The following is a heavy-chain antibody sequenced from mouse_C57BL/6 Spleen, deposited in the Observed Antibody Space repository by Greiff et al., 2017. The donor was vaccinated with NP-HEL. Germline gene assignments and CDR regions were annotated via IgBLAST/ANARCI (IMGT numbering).Heavy chain of an antibody. J-gene: IGHJ2*01. CDR1: GYTFTSYW. CDR2: IDPSDSYT. Sequence: QVQLQQPGAELVMPGASVKLSCKASGYTFTSYWMHWVKQRPGQGLEWIGEIDPSDSYTNYNQKFKGKSTLTVDKSSSTAYMQLSSLTSEDSAVYYCARGREDYGDFDYWGQGTTLTVSS. CDR3: ARGREDYGDFDY. V-gene: IGHV1-69*01. D-gene: IGHD2-4*01.